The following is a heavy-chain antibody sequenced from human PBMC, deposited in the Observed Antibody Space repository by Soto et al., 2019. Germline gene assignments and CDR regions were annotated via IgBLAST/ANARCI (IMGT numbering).Heavy chain of an antibody. D-gene: IGHD2-15*01. Sequence: QVQLVESGGGVVQPGRSLRLSGAASGFTFSSYGMHWVRQAPGKGLEWVAVIWYDGINKYYADSVKGRFTISRDNTKNTLYLQMNSLRAEDTAVYYCAREISCSGGSCYSSAFDIWGQGTMVTVSS. CDR3: AREISCSGGSCYSSAFDI. CDR2: IWYDGINK. V-gene: IGHV3-33*01. J-gene: IGHJ3*02. CDR1: GFTFSSYG.